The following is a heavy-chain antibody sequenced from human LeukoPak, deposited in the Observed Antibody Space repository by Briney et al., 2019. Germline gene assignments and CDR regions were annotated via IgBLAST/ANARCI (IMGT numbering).Heavy chain of an antibody. CDR1: GGSISSSSYY. V-gene: IGHV4-39*01. J-gene: IGHJ4*02. CDR3: ARQGGSYRRGDY. CDR2: IYYSGST. Sequence: SETLSLTCTVSGGSISSSSYYWGWIRQPPGKGLEWIGSIYYSGSTYYNPSLKSRVTIFVDTSKNQFSLKLSSVTAADTAVYYCARQGGSYRRGDYWGQGTLVTVSS. D-gene: IGHD1-26*01.